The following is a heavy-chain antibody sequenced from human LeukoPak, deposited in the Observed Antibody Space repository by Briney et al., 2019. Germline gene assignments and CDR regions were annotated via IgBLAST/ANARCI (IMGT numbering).Heavy chain of an antibody. V-gene: IGHV1-69*04. CDR1: GGTFSSYA. CDR2: IIPILGIA. D-gene: IGHD3-10*01. CDR3: ARESVNYGSGRPFDY. J-gene: IGHJ4*02. Sequence: SVKVSCKASGGTFSSYAISWVRQAPGQGLEWMGRIIPILGIANYAQKFQGRVTITADKSTSTAYMELSSLRSEDTAVYYCARESVNYGSGRPFDYWGQGTLVTVSS.